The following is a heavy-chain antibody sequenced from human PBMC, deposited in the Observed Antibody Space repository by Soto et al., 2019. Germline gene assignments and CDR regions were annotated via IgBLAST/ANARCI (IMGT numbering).Heavy chain of an antibody. CDR3: ARDRGNRNNPFDS. J-gene: IGHJ4*02. D-gene: IGHD1-26*01. CDR1: GFTFGNFW. Sequence: GGSLRLSCSDSGFTFGNFWIHWVRQAPGKGLEWVSHIGPDGTDIVYADSVKGRFIISRDNARNTVYLQMNSLEAEDTAVYYCARDRGNRNNPFDSWGQGTLVTVSS. V-gene: IGHV3-74*03. CDR2: IGPDGTDI.